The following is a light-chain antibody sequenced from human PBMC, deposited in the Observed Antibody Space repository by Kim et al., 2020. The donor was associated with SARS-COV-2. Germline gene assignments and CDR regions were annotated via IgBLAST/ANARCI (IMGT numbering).Light chain of an antibody. CDR1: SSDLGGSDF. J-gene: IGLJ1*01. CDR3: ASHTSTTTFV. CDR2: NVN. Sequence: SELTQPAYVSGSPGQSIAISCTGSSSDLGGSDFVSWFQQHPGKAPKLLIYNVNKRPSGVSDRFSGSKSANTASLTISGLQAEDEAEYFCASHTSTTTFVFGGGTKVTVL. V-gene: IGLV2-14*01.